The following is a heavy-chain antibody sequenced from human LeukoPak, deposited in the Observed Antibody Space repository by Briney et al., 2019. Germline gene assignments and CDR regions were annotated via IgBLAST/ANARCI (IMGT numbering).Heavy chain of an antibody. Sequence: GGSLRLSCAASGFTFSSYGMHWVRQAPGKGLEWVAVIWYDGSNKYYADSVKGRFTTSRDNSKNTLYLQMNSLRAEDTAVYYCAKDVYSGSYYFDYWGQGTLVTVSS. CDR2: IWYDGSNK. V-gene: IGHV3-33*06. J-gene: IGHJ4*02. CDR3: AKDVYSGSYYFDY. D-gene: IGHD1-26*01. CDR1: GFTFSSYG.